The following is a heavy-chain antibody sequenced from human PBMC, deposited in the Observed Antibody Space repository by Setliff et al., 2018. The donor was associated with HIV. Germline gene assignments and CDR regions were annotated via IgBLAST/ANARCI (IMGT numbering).Heavy chain of an antibody. V-gene: IGHV1-18*04. J-gene: IGHJ6*03. CDR2: ISAYNGNR. Sequence: ASVKFSCKASGYTFTSYGISWVRQAPGQGLEWMGWISAYNGNRNFAQKFRGRVTMTTDISTNTAYMEVRGLSFDDTAVYYCVRLTADRTNYYYYMDVWGKGTTVTVSS. CDR3: VRLTADRTNYYYYMDV. D-gene: IGHD2-8*01. CDR1: GYTFTSYG.